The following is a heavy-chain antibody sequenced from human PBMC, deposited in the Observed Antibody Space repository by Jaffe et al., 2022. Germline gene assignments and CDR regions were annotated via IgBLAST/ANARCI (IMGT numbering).Heavy chain of an antibody. CDR1: GGTFSSYT. V-gene: IGHV1-69*02. D-gene: IGHD1-1*01. CDR3: ASFPSRGVPQDPLDY. J-gene: IGHJ4*02. Sequence: QVQLVQSGAEVKKPGSSVKVSCKASGGTFSSYTISWVRQAPGQGLEWMGRIIPILGIANYAQKFQGRVTITADKSTSTAYMELSSLRSEDTAVYYCASFPSRGVPQDPLDYWGQGTLVTVSS. CDR2: IIPILGIA.